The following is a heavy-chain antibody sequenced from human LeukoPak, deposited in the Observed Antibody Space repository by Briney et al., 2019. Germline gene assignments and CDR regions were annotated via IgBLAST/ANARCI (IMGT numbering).Heavy chain of an antibody. Sequence: SETLSLTCAVYGGSFSGCYWSWIRQPPGKGLEWIGEINHSGSTNYNPSLKSRVTISVDTSKNQFSLKLSSVTAADTAVYYCARGRDVVAVAARPKLFDYWGQGTLVTVSS. V-gene: IGHV4-34*01. J-gene: IGHJ4*02. CDR2: INHSGST. CDR3: ARGRDVVAVAARPKLFDY. D-gene: IGHD2-15*01. CDR1: GGSFSGCY.